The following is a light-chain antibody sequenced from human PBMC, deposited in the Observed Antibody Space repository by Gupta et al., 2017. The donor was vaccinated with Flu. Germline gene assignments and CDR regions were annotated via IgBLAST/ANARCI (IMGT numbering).Light chain of an antibody. V-gene: IGKV1-27*01. CDR1: QDIGSY. CDR3: QKDNSAPPT. CDR2: AAS. J-gene: IGKJ4*01. Sequence: PSSLAASVGDRVTITCRASQDIGSYLAWYQQKAGKRPKLLIYAASSTQSGVPPRFSASGFGTAFTLTITSLQPDDVATYYCQKDNSAPPTFAGGTKVEIK.